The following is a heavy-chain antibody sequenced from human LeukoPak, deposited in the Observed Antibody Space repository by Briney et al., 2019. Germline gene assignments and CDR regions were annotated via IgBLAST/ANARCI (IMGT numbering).Heavy chain of an antibody. J-gene: IGHJ4*02. CDR1: GFTFSDYY. V-gene: IGHV3-11*01. D-gene: IGHD3-3*01. Sequence: SGWSLRLSCAVSGFTFSDYYMSWIRQAPGKGLEWVSYISSSGSTTYYADSVKGRFTISRDNSKNTLYLQMNSLRAEDTAVYYCAKDGETYYDFWSGLYYFDYWGQGTLVTVSS. CDR2: ISSSGSTT. CDR3: AKDGETYYDFWSGLYYFDY.